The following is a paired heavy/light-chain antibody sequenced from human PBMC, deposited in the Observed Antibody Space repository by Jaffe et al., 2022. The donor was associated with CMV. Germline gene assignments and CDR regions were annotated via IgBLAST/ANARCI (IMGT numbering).Heavy chain of an antibody. J-gene: IGHJ6*02. D-gene: IGHD2-15*01. CDR2: ISGGGSKI. Sequence: QMQLVESGGGVVKPGGSLRLSCAASGFTFGNYYMNWIRKAPGKGLEWISYISGGGSKIDYADSVRGRFTIYRDNAHESLYLQMNSLRAEDTAVYYCARGDLLQMIINIEDSSYNGMDVWGQGTTVIVSS. CDR3: ARGDLLQMIINIEDSSYNGMDV. CDR1: GFTFGNYY. V-gene: IGHV3-11*01.
Light chain of an antibody. Sequence: EIVMTQSPTSLPVTPGEPASISCRSSQNLLHSNHFNYLDWYLQKPGQSPQLLIYLGSIRASGVPDRFSGSGSGTDFTLKISRVEAEDVGLYYCMQALQTPYTFGQGTKLEIK. CDR3: MQALQTPYT. J-gene: IGKJ2*01. CDR2: LGS. V-gene: IGKV2-28*01. CDR1: QNLLHSNHFNY.